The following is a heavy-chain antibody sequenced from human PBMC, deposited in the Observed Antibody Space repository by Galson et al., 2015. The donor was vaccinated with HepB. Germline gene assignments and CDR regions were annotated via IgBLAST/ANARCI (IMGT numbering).Heavy chain of an antibody. Sequence: SLRLSCAASGFTFSAYWMSWVRQAPGKGLEWLVNINEDGSGKYYVDSVRGRFTVSRDNAKNSLYLQMNSLRAEDTARYYCAGDKMARAVVPATLPWGQGTLVTVSS. CDR2: INEDGSGK. D-gene: IGHD6-19*01. J-gene: IGHJ5*02. V-gene: IGHV3-7*03. CDR3: AGDKMARAVVPATLP. CDR1: GFTFSAYW.